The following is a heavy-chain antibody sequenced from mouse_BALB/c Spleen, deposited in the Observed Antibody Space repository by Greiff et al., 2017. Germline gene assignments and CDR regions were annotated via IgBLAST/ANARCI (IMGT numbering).Heavy chain of an antibody. Sequence: DVKLVESGGGLVKPGGSLKLSCAASGFAFSSYDMSWVRQTPEKRLEWVAEIRSKANNHATYYAESVKGRFTISRDDSKSSVYLQMNSLRAEDTGIYYCTRYGYDEGFAYWGQGTLVTVSA. CDR2: IRSKANNHAT. D-gene: IGHD2-2*01. J-gene: IGHJ3*01. V-gene: IGHV6-6*01. CDR1: GFAFSSYD. CDR3: TRYGYDEGFAY.